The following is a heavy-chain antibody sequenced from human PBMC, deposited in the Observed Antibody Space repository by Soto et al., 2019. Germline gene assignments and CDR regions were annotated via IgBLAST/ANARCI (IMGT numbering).Heavy chain of an antibody. CDR1: GFTFSSYS. CDR2: ISSSSSTI. J-gene: IGHJ5*02. D-gene: IGHD3-10*01. CDR3: AGEGYYLNWFDP. Sequence: EVQLVESGGGLVQPGGSLRLSCAASGFTFSSYSMNWVRQAPGKGLEWVSYISSSSSTIYYADSVKGRFTISRDNAKNTLYLQINSRRDEDAAVYYCAGEGYYLNWFDPGGQGTLATVSS. V-gene: IGHV3-48*02.